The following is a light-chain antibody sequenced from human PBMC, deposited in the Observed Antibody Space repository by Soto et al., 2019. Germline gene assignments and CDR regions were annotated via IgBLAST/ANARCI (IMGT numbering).Light chain of an antibody. CDR2: SAS. V-gene: IGKV1-39*01. CDR1: ESISSY. CDR3: QQYYSFPRT. J-gene: IGKJ1*01. Sequence: DIQMTQSPSSLSASVGDRVTITFRGSESISSYLNWYQQKPGKAPKLLIYSASTLQSGVPSRFSGSGSGTDFTLTISCLQSEDFATYYCQQYYSFPRTFGQGTKVDI.